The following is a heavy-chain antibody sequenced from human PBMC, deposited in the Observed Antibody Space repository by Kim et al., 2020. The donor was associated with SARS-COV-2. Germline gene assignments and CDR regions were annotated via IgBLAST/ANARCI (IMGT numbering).Heavy chain of an antibody. CDR3: ARGEYVDPYYYYGMDV. V-gene: IGHV3-7*03. CDR1: GFTFSSYW. CDR2: IKQDGSEK. D-gene: IGHD3-16*01. Sequence: GGSLRLSCAASGFTFSSYWMSWVRQAPGKGLEWVANIKQDGSEKYYVDSVKGRFTISRDNAKNSLYLQMNSLRAEDTAVYYCARGEYVDPYYYYGMDVWGQGTTVTVS. J-gene: IGHJ6*02.